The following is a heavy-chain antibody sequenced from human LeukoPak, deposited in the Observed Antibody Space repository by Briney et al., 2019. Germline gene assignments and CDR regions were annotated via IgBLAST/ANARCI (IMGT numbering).Heavy chain of an antibody. Sequence: SQTLSLTCTVSGGSMRSGIYYWNWFRQNPEKGLEWIGYMSNSGVTNYDPSLRSRVTVSVDTSESQFSLRLSSVTAADSAVYYCARCPTYGSGNYGFFDYWGQGTLVTVSS. D-gene: IGHD3-10*01. V-gene: IGHV4-31*03. CDR2: MSNSGVT. CDR3: ARCPTYGSGNYGFFDY. CDR1: GGSMRSGIYY. J-gene: IGHJ4*02.